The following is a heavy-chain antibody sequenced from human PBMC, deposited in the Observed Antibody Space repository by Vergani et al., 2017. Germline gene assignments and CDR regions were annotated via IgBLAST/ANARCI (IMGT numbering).Heavy chain of an antibody. CDR1: GYTFTSYA. J-gene: IGHJ4*02. Sequence: QVQLVQSGAEVKKPGASVKVSCKASGYTFTSYAMHWVRQAPGQRLEWMGWINAGNGNTKYSQKFQGRVTITRDTSASTAYMELSSLRSEDTAVYYCARDPLGLRYFDYWGQGTLVTVSS. CDR3: ARDPLGLRYFDY. V-gene: IGHV1-3*01. D-gene: IGHD5-12*01. CDR2: INAGNGNT.